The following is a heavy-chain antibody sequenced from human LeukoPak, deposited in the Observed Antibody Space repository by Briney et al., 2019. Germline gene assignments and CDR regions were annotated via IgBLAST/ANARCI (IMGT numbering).Heavy chain of an antibody. CDR2: IKSKNDGATT. CDR3: TTSLYSYNDD. CDR1: VSPSRNIW. D-gene: IGHD1-1*01. Sequence: GGSLRLSCASSVSPSRNIWMIWVPQAPGKGREWVGRIKSKNDGATTDYAAPVKGRFTISRDDSQNRVFLQMDSLRSDDTAIYYCTTSLYSYNDDWGQGTLVTVSS. J-gene: IGHJ4*02. V-gene: IGHV3-15*01.